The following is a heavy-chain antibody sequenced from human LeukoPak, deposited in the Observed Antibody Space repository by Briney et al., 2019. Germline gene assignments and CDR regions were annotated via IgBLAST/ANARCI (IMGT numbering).Heavy chain of an antibody. Sequence: PGGSLRLSCAASGFTFSSYSMNWVRQAPGKGLEWVSSISSSSYIYYADSVKGRFTISRDNAKNSLYLQMNSLRAEDTAVYYCARGGYSYENDFDYWGQGTLVTVSS. D-gene: IGHD5-18*01. CDR2: ISSSSYI. CDR1: GFTFSSYS. CDR3: ARGGYSYENDFDY. J-gene: IGHJ4*02. V-gene: IGHV3-21*01.